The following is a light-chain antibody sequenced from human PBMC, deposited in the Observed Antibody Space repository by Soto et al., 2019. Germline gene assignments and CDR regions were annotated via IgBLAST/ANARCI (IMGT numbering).Light chain of an antibody. J-gene: IGKJ1*01. CDR3: QQYAGSPST. V-gene: IGKV3-20*01. CDR1: QSVSISY. CDR2: GAS. Sequence: EIVLTQSPGTLSLSPGERATLSCRASQSVSISYLAWYQQKPGQGPRLLIYGASSRATGIPDRFSGSGSGTDFTLTISRLEPEDFAVYYCQQYAGSPSTFGQGTKVEI.